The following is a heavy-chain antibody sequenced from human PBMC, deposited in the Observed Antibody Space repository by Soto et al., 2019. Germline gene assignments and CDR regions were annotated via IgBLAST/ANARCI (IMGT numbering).Heavy chain of an antibody. CDR2: ISGSGGST. CDR3: AKENGSGSYIGSAFDI. D-gene: IGHD3-10*01. V-gene: IGHV3-23*01. CDR1: GFTFSSYA. J-gene: IGHJ3*02. Sequence: EVQLLESGGGLVQPGGSLRLSCAASGFTFSSYAMSWVRQAPGKGLERVSAISGSGGSTYYADSVKGRFTISRDNSKNTLYLQMNSLRAEDTAVYYCAKENGSGSYIGSAFDIWGQGTMVTVSS.